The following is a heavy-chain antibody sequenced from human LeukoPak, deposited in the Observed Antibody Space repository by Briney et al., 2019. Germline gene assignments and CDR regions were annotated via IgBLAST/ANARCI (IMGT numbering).Heavy chain of an antibody. V-gene: IGHV3-48*01. D-gene: IGHD6-13*01. J-gene: IGHJ4*02. Sequence: AGGSLRLACAASGFTFSSYSMNWVRQAPGKGLEWVSYISSSSSTIYYAESVKGRFTISRDNAKNSLYLQMNSLRAEDTAVYYCAREQQLVFDYWGQGTLVTVSS. CDR3: AREQQLVFDY. CDR2: ISSSSSTI. CDR1: GFTFSSYS.